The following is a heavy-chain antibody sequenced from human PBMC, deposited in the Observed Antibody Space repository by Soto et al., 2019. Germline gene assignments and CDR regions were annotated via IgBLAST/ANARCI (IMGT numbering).Heavy chain of an antibody. CDR2: ISSSSSYI. V-gene: IGHV3-21*04. J-gene: IGHJ4*02. D-gene: IGHD3-22*01. CDR1: GFTFSSYS. Sequence: GGSLRLSCAASGFTFSSYSMNWVRQAPGKGLEWVSSISSSSSYIYYADSVKGRFTISRDNAKNSLYLQMNSLRAEDTAVYYCARSITDYYDSCGYYDDYWGQGTLVTSPQ. CDR3: ARSITDYYDSCGYYDDY.